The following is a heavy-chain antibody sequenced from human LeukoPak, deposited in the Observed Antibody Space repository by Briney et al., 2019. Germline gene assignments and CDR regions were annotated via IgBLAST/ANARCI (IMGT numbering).Heavy chain of an antibody. V-gene: IGHV3-21*01. J-gene: IGHJ4*02. CDR2: ISSCSSYI. Sequence: GGSLRLSCAASGFTFSSYSMNWVRQAPGKGLEWVSSISSCSSYIYYADSVKGRFTISRDNAKNSLYLQMNSLRAEDTAVYYCARDLGYSYGANPFDYWGQGTLVTVSS. CDR3: ARDLGYSYGANPFDY. CDR1: GFTFSSYS. D-gene: IGHD5-18*01.